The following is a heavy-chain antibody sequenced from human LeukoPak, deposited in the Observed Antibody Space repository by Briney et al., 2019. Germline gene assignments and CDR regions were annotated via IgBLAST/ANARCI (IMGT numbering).Heavy chain of an antibody. J-gene: IGHJ4*02. D-gene: IGHD6-19*01. V-gene: IGHV3-23*01. CDR2: ISGSGGST. Sequence: GGSLRLSCAASGFTFSSYGMSWVRQAPGKGLEWVSAISGSGGSTYYADSVKGRFTISRDNSKNTLYLQMNSLRAEDTAVYYCAICHWYSSGCRNDYWGQGTLVTVSS. CDR1: GFTFSSYG. CDR3: AICHWYSSGCRNDY.